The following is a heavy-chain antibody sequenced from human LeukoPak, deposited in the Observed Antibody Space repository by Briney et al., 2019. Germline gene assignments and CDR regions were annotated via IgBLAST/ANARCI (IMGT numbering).Heavy chain of an antibody. CDR2: IKQDGSEK. D-gene: IGHD7-27*01. J-gene: IGHJ4*02. CDR1: GFTFSSYW. V-gene: IGHV3-7*01. Sequence: GGSLRLSCAASGFTFSSYWISWVRQAPGKGLGWVANIKQDGSEKYYVDSVKGRFTISRDNAKNSLYLQMNSLRAEDTAVYYCARLTTGDYYFDYWGQGTLVTVSS. CDR3: ARLTTGDYYFDY.